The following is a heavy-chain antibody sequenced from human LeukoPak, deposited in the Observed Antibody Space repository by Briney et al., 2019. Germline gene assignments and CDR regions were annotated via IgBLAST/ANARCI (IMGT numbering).Heavy chain of an antibody. CDR2: INHSGST. CDR1: GGSFSGYY. CDR3: ARDPGVGRLHETKP. V-gene: IGHV4-34*01. J-gene: IGHJ4*02. D-gene: IGHD5-24*01. Sequence: PSETLSLTCAVYGGSFSGYYWSWIRQPPGKGLEWIGEINHSGSTNYNPSLKSRVTISVDTSKNQFSLKLSSVTAADTAVYSSARDPGVGRLHETKPWGQGTLVTVSS.